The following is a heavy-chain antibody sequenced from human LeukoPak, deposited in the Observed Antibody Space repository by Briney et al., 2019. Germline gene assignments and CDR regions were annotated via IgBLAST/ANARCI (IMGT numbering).Heavy chain of an antibody. Sequence: GGSLRLSCEASGFTFSSYGMSWVRQAPGKGLEWASAISGSGGSTYYADSVKGRFTISRDNSKNTLYLQMNSLRAEDTAVYYCAKDSEVYYDILTGYSNYFDYWGQGTLVTVSS. J-gene: IGHJ4*02. CDR2: ISGSGGST. V-gene: IGHV3-23*01. D-gene: IGHD3-9*01. CDR3: AKDSEVYYDILTGYSNYFDY. CDR1: GFTFSSYG.